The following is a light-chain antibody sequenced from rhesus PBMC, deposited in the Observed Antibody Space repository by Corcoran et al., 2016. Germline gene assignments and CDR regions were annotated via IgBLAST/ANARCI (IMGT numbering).Light chain of an antibody. Sequence: DIQMTQSPSALSVSVGDRVTISCRASENIYSDLAWYQQKPGKAPRLLIYGASSLQSGVPSRFSGSGSGTDFTLTISSLQPEDFATYYCPHYYDKPLTFGGGTKVEIK. CDR1: ENIYSD. CDR3: PHYYDKPLT. J-gene: IGKJ4*01. V-gene: IGKV1S12*01. CDR2: GAS.